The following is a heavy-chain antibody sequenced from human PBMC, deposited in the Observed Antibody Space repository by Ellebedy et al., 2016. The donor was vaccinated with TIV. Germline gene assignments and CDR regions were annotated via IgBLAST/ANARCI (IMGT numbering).Heavy chain of an antibody. J-gene: IGHJ4*02. Sequence: MPSETLSLTCTVSGGSISSSSFYWGWIRQPPGKGLEWIGNIFYSGTTYYSPSLTSRVTMSVDTSKNQFSLNLSSVTAADTAVYYCARVLRGGRSGDYFDSWGQGTLVTVSS. CDR2: IFYSGTT. CDR1: GGSISSSSFY. V-gene: IGHV4-39*07. D-gene: IGHD1-1*01. CDR3: ARVLRGGRSGDYFDS.